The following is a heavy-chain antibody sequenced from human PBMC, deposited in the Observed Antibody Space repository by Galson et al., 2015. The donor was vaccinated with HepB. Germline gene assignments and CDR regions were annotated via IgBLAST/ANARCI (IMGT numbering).Heavy chain of an antibody. CDR3: ARDPRIAVSGQLYHFDY. V-gene: IGHV1-18*01. J-gene: IGHJ4*02. D-gene: IGHD6-19*01. Sequence: SVKVSCKASGYTFVSNGISWVRQAPGQSLEWMGWISAYNGNTDYAQKFQGRVTMTTDTSTSTAYMELRSLRLDDTAIYYCARDPRIAVSGQLYHFDYWGQGTLVTVSS. CDR2: ISAYNGNT. CDR1: GYTFVSNG.